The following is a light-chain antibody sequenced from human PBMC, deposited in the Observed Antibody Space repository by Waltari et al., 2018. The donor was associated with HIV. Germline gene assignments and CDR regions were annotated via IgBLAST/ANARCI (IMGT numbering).Light chain of an antibody. V-gene: IGLV3-21*04. J-gene: IGLJ2*01. CDR1: NIGSKS. CDR3: QVWDSGSDQVV. CDR2: YEN. Sequence: SYVLTQPPSVSVAPRKTATLTCRGKNIGSKSVQWYQRKPGQAPMLVIYYENDRPSGIPERFSGSISGTTATLTISRVEAGDEADYYCQVWDSGSDQVVFGGGTKLTVL.